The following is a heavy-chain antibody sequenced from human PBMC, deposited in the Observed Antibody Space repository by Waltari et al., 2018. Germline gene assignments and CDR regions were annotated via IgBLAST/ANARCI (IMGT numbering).Heavy chain of an antibody. CDR1: GDSVSRYGAA. Sequence: QVQLQQSGPGLVKPSQTLSLTCAISGDSVSRYGAAWNWIRQSPSRGLEWLGRAYYRSQWSNDYAVSVKSRITINPDTSKNQFSLQLHSVTPDDTAVYYCASGRDSAFDIWGQGTIVTVSS. CDR3: ASGRDSAFDI. J-gene: IGHJ3*02. V-gene: IGHV6-1*01. D-gene: IGHD3-10*01. CDR2: AYYRSQWSN.